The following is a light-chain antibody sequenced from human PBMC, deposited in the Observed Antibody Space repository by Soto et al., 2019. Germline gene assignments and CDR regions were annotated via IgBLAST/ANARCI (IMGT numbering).Light chain of an antibody. V-gene: IGKV3-11*01. CDR2: GAS. CDR3: LQRSNWPFT. CDR1: QSVGKH. J-gene: IGKJ5*01. Sequence: EIVMTQSPATLSVSPGERATLSCRASQSVGKHLAWYQQKPGQAPRLLVYGASTRATGIPARFSGSGSGTDFTLTISSLEPEDFAVYYCLQRSNWPFTFGQGTRLEIK.